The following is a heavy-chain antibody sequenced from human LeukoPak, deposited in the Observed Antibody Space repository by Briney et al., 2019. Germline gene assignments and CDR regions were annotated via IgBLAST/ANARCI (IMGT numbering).Heavy chain of an antibody. V-gene: IGHV1-46*01. CDR2: INPSGGST. J-gene: IGHJ4*02. D-gene: IGHD6-13*01. CDR3: ARAVAAGRRFDY. Sequence: AASVKVSCKASGYTFTSQYMHWVRQAPGQGLEWMGIINPSGGSTTYAQKFQGRVTMTRDTSTSTVYMELSSLRSDDTAVYYCARAVAAGRRFDYWGQGTLVTVSS. CDR1: GYTFTSQY.